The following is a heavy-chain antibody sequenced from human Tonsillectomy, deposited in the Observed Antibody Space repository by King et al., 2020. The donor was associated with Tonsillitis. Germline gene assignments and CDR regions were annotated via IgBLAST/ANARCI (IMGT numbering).Heavy chain of an antibody. V-gene: IGHV3-23*04. J-gene: IGHJ4*02. D-gene: IGHD3-3*01. CDR1: GFTSSHYA. CDR2: ITGSGGTT. CDR3: AKDGAAYDSPNTALASCLDY. Sequence: VQLVESGGGLVQPGGSLRLSCAASGFTSSHYAIHWLRQAPGKGLEWVSAITGSGGTTYYADSVKGRFTISRDNSKNTLYLQMNSLRAEDTALYYCAKDGAAYDSPNTALASCLDYWGQGTLVTVSS.